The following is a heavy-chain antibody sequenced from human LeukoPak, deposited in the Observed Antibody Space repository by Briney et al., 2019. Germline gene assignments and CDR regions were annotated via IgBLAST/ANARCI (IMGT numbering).Heavy chain of an antibody. J-gene: IGHJ6*03. CDR1: GVSISNGGYS. Sequence: SETLSLTCTVSGVSISNGGYSWSWIRQPPGKGLEWIGYIYYSGSTNYNPSLKSRVTISVDTSKNQFSLKLSSVTAADTAVYFCARGSYYSDSSGYSTYHYYYMDVWGKGTTVTVSS. CDR3: ARGSYYSDSSGYSTYHYYYMDV. D-gene: IGHD3-22*01. V-gene: IGHV4-61*08. CDR2: IYYSGST.